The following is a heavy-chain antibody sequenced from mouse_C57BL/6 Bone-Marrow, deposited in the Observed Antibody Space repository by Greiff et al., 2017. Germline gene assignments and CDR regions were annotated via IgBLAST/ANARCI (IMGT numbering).Heavy chain of an antibody. CDR2: IYPRDGST. CDR3: ERPTTVVVTWNWYFDV. Sequence: QVQLQQSGPELVKPGASVKLSCKASGYTFTRYDINWVKQRPGQGLEWIGWIYPRDGSTKYNEKFKGKATLTVDTSSRTASMELHRLTSEDSEVYVCERPTTVVVTWNWYFDVWGTGTTVTVSS. V-gene: IGHV1-85*01. CDR1: GYTFTRYD. D-gene: IGHD1-3*01. J-gene: IGHJ1*03.